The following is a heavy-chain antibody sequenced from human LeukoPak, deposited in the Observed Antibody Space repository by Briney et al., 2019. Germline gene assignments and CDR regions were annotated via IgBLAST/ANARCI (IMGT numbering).Heavy chain of an antibody. CDR2: IFYSGTT. Sequence: SETLSLTCTVSGDSISSSSSYWDWIRQPPGKGLEWIVSIFYSGTTYYNPSLKSRVTISVDTSKSQFSLKLTSVTTADTAVYDCARRTYKILRGTEYGYWYFDLWGRGTLVTVSS. V-gene: IGHV4-39*01. CDR1: GDSISSSSSY. CDR3: ARRTYKILRGTEYGYWYFDL. J-gene: IGHJ2*01. D-gene: IGHD3-9*01.